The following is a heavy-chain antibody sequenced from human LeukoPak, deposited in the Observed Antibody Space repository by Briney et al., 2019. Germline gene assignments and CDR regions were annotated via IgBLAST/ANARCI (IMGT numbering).Heavy chain of an antibody. V-gene: IGHV3-64D*06. Sequence: GGSLRLSCSASGFTFSSYAMHWVRQAPGKGLEYVSAISGNGGSTYYADSVKGRFTISRGNSKNTLYLQMSSLRAEDTAVYYCVKFGHTAAPYYYYYYGMDVWGKGTTVTVSS. CDR3: VKFGHTAAPYYYYYYGMDV. J-gene: IGHJ6*04. D-gene: IGHD2-2*01. CDR2: ISGNGGST. CDR1: GFTFSSYA.